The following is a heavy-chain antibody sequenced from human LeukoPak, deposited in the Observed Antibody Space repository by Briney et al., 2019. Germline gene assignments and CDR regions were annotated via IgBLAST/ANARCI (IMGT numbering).Heavy chain of an antibody. D-gene: IGHD6-13*01. Sequence: PGGSLRLSCAATGLTVSSNFMSWVRQAPGKGLEWVSVIYGGGSTYYADSVKGRFTISRDTPKNTLYLQMNSLRVEDTAVYYCASEGLYSSSPDYAFDIWGQGTMVTVSS. CDR3: ASEGLYSSSPDYAFDI. J-gene: IGHJ3*02. V-gene: IGHV3-53*01. CDR1: GLTVSSNF. CDR2: IYGGGST.